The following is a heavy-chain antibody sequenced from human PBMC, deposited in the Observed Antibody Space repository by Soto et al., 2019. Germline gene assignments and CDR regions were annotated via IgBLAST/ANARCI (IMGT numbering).Heavy chain of an antibody. V-gene: IGHV3-23*01. CDR1: GFTFSSYA. J-gene: IGHJ1*01. D-gene: IGHD6-19*01. CDR2: ISGSGGST. CDR3: AKWAYGAVAGAAEYFQH. Sequence: GGSLRLSCAASGFTFSSYAMSWVRQAPGKGLEWVSAISGSGGSTYYADSVKGRFTISRDNSKNTLYLQMNSLRAEDTAVYYCAKWAYGAVAGAAEYFQHWGQGTLVTVSS.